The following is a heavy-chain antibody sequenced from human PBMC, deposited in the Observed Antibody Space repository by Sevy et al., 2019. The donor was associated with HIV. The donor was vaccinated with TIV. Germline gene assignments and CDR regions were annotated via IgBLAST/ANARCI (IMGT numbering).Heavy chain of an antibody. D-gene: IGHD2-15*01. CDR2: ISAYNGNT. Sequence: ASVKVSCKASGYTFTSYGISWVRQAPGQGLEWMGWISAYNGNTNYAQKLQGRVTMTTDTSTSTAYMELRSLRSDDTAGYYCARVRVVVVAARSWFDPWGQGTLVTVSS. V-gene: IGHV1-18*01. CDR1: GYTFTSYG. J-gene: IGHJ5*02. CDR3: ARVRVVVVAARSWFDP.